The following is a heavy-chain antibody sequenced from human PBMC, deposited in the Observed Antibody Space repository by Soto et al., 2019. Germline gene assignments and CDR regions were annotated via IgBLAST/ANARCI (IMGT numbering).Heavy chain of an antibody. CDR3: ARDAARNYYYYYYGMDV. CDR2: TYYRSKWYN. CDR1: GDSVSSNSAA. V-gene: IGHV6-1*01. D-gene: IGHD6-6*01. J-gene: IGHJ6*02. Sequence: SQTLSLTCAISGDSVSSNSAAWNWIRQSPSRGLEWLGRTYYRSKWYNDYAVSVKSRITINPGTSKNQFSLQLNSVTPEDAAVYYCARDAARNYYYYYYGMDVWGQGTTVTVSS.